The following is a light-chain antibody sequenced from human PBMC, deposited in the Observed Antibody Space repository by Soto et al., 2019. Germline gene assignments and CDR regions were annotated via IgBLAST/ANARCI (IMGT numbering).Light chain of an antibody. CDR1: QSVSNN. CDR2: DAS. J-gene: IGKJ1*01. V-gene: IGKV3-15*01. Sequence: ILMTQSPATLSVSPGERATLSCRASQSVSNNLAWYQQKPGQAPRLLIYDASTRATGIPARFSGSGSGTEFTRTISGLQSEDFAVYYCQQYNNWPPWKVGQGTKVEIK. CDR3: QQYNNWPPWK.